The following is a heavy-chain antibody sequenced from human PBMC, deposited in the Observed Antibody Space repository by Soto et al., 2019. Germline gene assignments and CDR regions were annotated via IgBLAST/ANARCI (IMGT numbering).Heavy chain of an antibody. J-gene: IGHJ4*02. D-gene: IGHD6-6*01. CDR2: ISWNSFTI. Sequence: GGSLRLSCAASGFTFDDYAMHWVRQPPGKGLEWVSSISWNSFTIAYADSVKGRFTISRDNAKNSLCLQMNSLRAEDTALYYCAKDSSRSSVGVDYWGQGTQVTVSS. CDR1: GFTFDDYA. CDR3: AKDSSRSSVGVDY. V-gene: IGHV3-9*01.